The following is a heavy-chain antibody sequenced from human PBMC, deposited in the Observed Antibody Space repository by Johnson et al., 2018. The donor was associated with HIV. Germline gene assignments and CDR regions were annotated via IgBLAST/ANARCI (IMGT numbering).Heavy chain of an antibody. D-gene: IGHD3-3*01. V-gene: IGHV3-66*01. CDR2: IYSGGST. Sequence: VQLVESGGGLVQPGGSLRLSCAASGFTVSSNYMSWVRQAPGKGLEWVSVIYSGGSTYYADSVKGRFTISRDNSKNTLYLQMNSLRAEDTAVYYCAKDCRTVWYYDFWRGYPNDAFDIWGQGTMVTVSS. J-gene: IGHJ3*02. CDR3: AKDCRTVWYYDFWRGYPNDAFDI. CDR1: GFTVSSNY.